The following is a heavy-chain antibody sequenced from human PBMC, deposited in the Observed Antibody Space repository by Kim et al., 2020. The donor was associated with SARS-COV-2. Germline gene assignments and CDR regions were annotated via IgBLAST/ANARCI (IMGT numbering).Heavy chain of an antibody. J-gene: IGHJ6*01. V-gene: IGHV3-23*01. Sequence: GGSPRLSCVASGFTFDTYAMSWVRQAPGKGLEWVSVIRGNGVNKFYADSVRGRFTISRDNSKDTLYLQMNSLRDEDTALYYCAKVVVMDGYNYYYYYGM. D-gene: IGHD3-22*01. CDR2: IRGNGVNK. CDR1: GFTFDTYA. CDR3: AKVVVMDGYNYYYYYGM.